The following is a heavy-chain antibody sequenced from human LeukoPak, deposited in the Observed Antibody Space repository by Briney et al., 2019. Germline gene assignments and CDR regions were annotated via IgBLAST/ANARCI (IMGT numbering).Heavy chain of an antibody. CDR3: AKDQRLWFGELLSPYFDY. CDR2: ISGSGGST. V-gene: IGHV3-23*01. J-gene: IGHJ4*02. CDR1: GFTFSSYA. Sequence: GGSLRLSCAASGFTFSSYAMSWVRQAPGKGLEWVSAISGSGGSTYYADSVKGRFTISRDNSKNTLYLQMNSLRAEDTAVYYCAKDQRLWFGELLSPYFDYWGQGTLVTVSS. D-gene: IGHD3-10*01.